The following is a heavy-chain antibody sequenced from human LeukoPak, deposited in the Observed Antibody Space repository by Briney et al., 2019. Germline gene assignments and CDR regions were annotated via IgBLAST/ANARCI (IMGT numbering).Heavy chain of an antibody. CDR3: AKSLSTLRTYDAFDV. Sequence: PGGSLRLSCEASGFTFSAYAMTWVRQAPGKGLEWVSSIGSDNKPHYSESVKGRFAISRDNSKNTLYLQMNSLRVEDTAAYYCAKSLSTLRTYDAFDVWGRGTLVTVSS. V-gene: IGHV3-23*05. J-gene: IGHJ3*01. CDR2: IGSDNKP. CDR1: GFTFSAYA. D-gene: IGHD1-14*01.